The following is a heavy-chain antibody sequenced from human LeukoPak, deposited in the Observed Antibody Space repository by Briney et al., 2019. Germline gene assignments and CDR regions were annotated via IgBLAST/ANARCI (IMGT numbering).Heavy chain of an antibody. CDR2: IWYDGSNK. D-gene: IGHD4-17*01. Sequence: PGGSLRLSCAASGFTFSSYGMRWVRQAPGKGLEWVADIWYDGSNKYYADSVKGRFTISRDNSKNTLYLQMDSLRAEDTAVYYCARRVNGDFFDYWGQGTLVTVSS. V-gene: IGHV3-33*01. J-gene: IGHJ4*02. CDR3: ARRVNGDFFDY. CDR1: GFTFSSYG.